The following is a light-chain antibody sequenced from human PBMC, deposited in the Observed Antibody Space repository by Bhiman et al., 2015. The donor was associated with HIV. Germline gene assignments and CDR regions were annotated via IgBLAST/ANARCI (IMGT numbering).Light chain of an antibody. V-gene: IGLV3-9*01. Sequence: SYELTQSLSVSVAPGQTARITCGGNNIGSKNVHWYQQKPGQAPVLVIYRDSNRPSGIPERFSGSNSGNTATLTISRAQAGDEADYYCQVWDSSTVYVFGTGTKVTVL. CDR1: NIGSKN. J-gene: IGLJ1*01. CDR2: RDS. CDR3: QVWDSSTVYV.